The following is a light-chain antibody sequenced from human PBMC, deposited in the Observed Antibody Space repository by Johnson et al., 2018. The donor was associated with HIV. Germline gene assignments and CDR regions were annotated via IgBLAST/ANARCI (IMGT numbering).Light chain of an antibody. CDR3: GTWESSLRAGV. V-gene: IGLV1-51*01. CDR2: DNN. CDR1: SSNIGNHY. Sequence: QSVLTQPPSVSAAPGQKVTISCSGSSSNIGNHYVSWYQQLPGTAPKLLIYDNNKRPSGIPDRFAGSKSGTSATLAITALSPGVEADYYGGTWESSLRAGVFGTGTKDTVL. J-gene: IGLJ1*01.